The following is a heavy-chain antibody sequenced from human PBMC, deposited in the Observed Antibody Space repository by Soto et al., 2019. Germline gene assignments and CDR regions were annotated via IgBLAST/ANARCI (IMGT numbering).Heavy chain of an antibody. CDR2: IYYTGTT. V-gene: IGHV4-59*08. CDR3: ARLGGYYQAFDS. CDR1: GGSIRDYY. J-gene: IGHJ4*02. D-gene: IGHD3-22*01. Sequence: QVQLQESGPGLVKPSETLSLTCTVSGGSIRDYYWGWIRQSPGKGLEWIGYIYYTGTTKYNPSLKCRVTISVDSSKTQFSLKLDSVTAADTAVYYCARLGGYYQAFDSWGQGTLVTVSS.